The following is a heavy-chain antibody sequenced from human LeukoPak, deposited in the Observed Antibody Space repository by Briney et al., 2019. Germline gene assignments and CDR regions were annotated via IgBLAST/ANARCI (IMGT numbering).Heavy chain of an antibody. CDR1: GASITRYF. Sequence: PSETLSLTCTVSGASITRYFWNWIRQPPGKGLEWIGEINHSGSTNYNPSLKSRITISIDMSKNQFSLKLSSVTAADTAVYYCARGRITIFGVVLDYWGQGTLVTVSS. V-gene: IGHV4-34*01. CDR2: INHSGST. J-gene: IGHJ4*02. CDR3: ARGRITIFGVVLDY. D-gene: IGHD3-3*01.